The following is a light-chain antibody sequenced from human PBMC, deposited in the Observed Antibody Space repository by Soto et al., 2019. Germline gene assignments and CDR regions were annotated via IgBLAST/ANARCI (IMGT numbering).Light chain of an antibody. Sequence: QSALTQPASVSGSPGQSITISCTGTSSDVGGYNYVSWYQQHPGKAPKVMIFDVSNRPSGVSNRFSGSKSGNTASLTISGLQAEDDADYYCCSYSSGSTYVFGTGTKLTVL. V-gene: IGLV2-14*03. J-gene: IGLJ1*01. CDR2: DVS. CDR3: CSYSSGSTYV. CDR1: SSDVGGYNY.